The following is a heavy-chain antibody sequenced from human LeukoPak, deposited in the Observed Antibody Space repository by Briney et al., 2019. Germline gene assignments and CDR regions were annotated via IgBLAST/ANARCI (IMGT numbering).Heavy chain of an antibody. V-gene: IGHV4-34*01. D-gene: IGHD1-1*01. J-gene: IGHJ4*02. CDR2: INHSGST. CDR1: GGSFSGYY. Sequence: SETLSLTCAVYGGSFSGYYWSWIRQPPGEGLEWIGEINHSGSTNYNPSLKSRVTISVDTSKNQFSLKLSSVTAADTAVYYCARGKELERAFDYWGQGTLVTVSS. CDR3: ARGKELERAFDY.